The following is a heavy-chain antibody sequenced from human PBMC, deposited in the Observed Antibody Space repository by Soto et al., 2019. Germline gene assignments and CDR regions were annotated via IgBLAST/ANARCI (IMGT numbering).Heavy chain of an antibody. D-gene: IGHD4-4*01. CDR1: GYSFTSYW. CDR3: ARRRSNYYYGMDV. CDR2: IYPGDSNT. V-gene: IGHV5-51*01. Sequence: GESLKISCKGSGYSFTSYWIGWVRQMPGKGLEWMGIIYPGDSNTKYSPSFQGQVTISADKSISTAYLQWSSLKASDTAMYYCARRRSNYYYGMDVWGQGTTVTGSS. J-gene: IGHJ6*02.